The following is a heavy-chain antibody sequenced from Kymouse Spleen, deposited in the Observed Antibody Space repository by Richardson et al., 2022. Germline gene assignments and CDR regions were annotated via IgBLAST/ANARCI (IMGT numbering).Heavy chain of an antibody. J-gene: IGHJ5*02. Sequence: EVQLVESGGGLVQPGGSLRLSCAASGFTFSSYDMHWVRQATGKGLEWVSAIGTAGDTYYPGSVKGRFTISRENAKNSLYLQMNSLRAGDTAVYYCARDGSGSRGFDPWGQGTLVTVSS. D-gene: IGHD3-10*01. CDR1: GFTFSSYD. CDR2: IGTAGDT. V-gene: IGHV3-13*01. CDR3: ARDGSGSRGFDP.